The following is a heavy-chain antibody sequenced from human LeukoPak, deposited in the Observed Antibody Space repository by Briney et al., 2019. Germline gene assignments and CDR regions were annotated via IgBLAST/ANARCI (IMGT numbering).Heavy chain of an antibody. J-gene: IGHJ4*02. CDR2: ISGSGVST. CDR3: AKEEQWLPGDY. V-gene: IGHV3-23*01. CDR1: GFTFSTYA. D-gene: IGHD6-19*01. Sequence: GGSLRLSCAASGFTFSTYAMSWVRQAPGKGLEWVSAISGSGVSTYYADSMKGRFTISRDNSKNALYLQMNSLRAEDTAVYYCAKEEQWLPGDYWGQGTLVTVSS.